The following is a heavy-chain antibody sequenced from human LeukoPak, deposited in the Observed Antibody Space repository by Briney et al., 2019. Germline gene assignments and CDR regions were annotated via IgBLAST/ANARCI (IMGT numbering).Heavy chain of an antibody. CDR2: INPNSGGT. Sequence: ASVKVSCKASGYTFTGYYMHWVRQAPGQGLEWMGWINPNSGGTNYAQKFQGRVTMTRDTSISTAYMELSRLRSDDTAVYYCARGVAAAGTSPYYYYYMDVWGKGTTVTVSS. V-gene: IGHV1-2*02. D-gene: IGHD6-13*01. CDR1: GYTFTGYY. CDR3: ARGVAAAGTSPYYYYYMDV. J-gene: IGHJ6*03.